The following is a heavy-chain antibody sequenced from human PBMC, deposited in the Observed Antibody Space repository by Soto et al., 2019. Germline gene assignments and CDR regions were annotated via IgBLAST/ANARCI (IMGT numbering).Heavy chain of an antibody. J-gene: IGHJ3*02. CDR1: GCTFSDHY. V-gene: IGHV3-72*01. CDR2: SRNKANSYTT. CDR3: VRGFNSFDI. Sequence: EVQLVESGGGLVQPGGSLRLSCAVAGCTFSDHYMDWVRQAPGKGLEWVGRSRNKANSYTTEYAASVKGRFTISRDDAKNSLYLQMNGLKIEDTAVYYCVRGFNSFDIWGQGTMVTVSS.